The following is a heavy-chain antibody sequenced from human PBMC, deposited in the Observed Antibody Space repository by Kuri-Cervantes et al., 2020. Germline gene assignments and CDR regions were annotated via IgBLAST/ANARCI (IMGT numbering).Heavy chain of an antibody. CDR2: MYYSGST. J-gene: IGHJ4*02. CDR1: GGSISSGDYY. Sequence: GSLRLSCTVSGGSISSGDYYWSWIRQPPGKGLEWIGYMYYSGSTNYNPSLKSRVTISVGTSKNQFSLKLTSVTTADTAVYYCARVVGSGSYYPLYWGQGTLVTVSS. V-gene: IGHV4-61*08. D-gene: IGHD3-10*01. CDR3: ARVVGSGSYYPLY.